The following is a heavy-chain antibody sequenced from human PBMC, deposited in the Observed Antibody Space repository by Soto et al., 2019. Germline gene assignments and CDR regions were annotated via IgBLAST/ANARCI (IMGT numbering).Heavy chain of an antibody. Sequence: QVQLVESGGGVVQPGRSLRLSCAASGFTFSSYGMHWVRQAPGKGLEWVAVIWYDGSNKYYADSVKGRFTISRDNSKNTRYLQMNSLNAEDTAVYYCARDIGQLDYWGQGTLVTVSS. CDR2: IWYDGSNK. CDR3: ARDIGQLDY. D-gene: IGHD5-18*01. CDR1: GFTFSSYG. V-gene: IGHV3-33*01. J-gene: IGHJ4*02.